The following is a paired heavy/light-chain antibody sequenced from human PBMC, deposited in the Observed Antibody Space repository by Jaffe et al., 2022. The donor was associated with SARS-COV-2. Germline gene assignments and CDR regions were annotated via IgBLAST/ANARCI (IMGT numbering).Heavy chain of an antibody. V-gene: IGHV3-15*01. D-gene: IGHD2-2*01. CDR3: TTGGRKLVGFVLVPAAIN. Sequence: EVQLVESGGGLVKPGESLRLSCAASGFTFSKAWMNWVRQAPGKGLEWVGRIKSKTDGETTDYAAPVKGRFTISRDDSKNTLYLQMNSLKTEDTAVYYCTTGGRKLVGFVLVPAAINWGQGTLVTVSS. CDR2: IKSKTDGETT. CDR1: GFTFSKAW. J-gene: IGHJ4*02.
Light chain of an antibody. J-gene: IGKJ4*01. Sequence: DIQMTQSPSTLSASVGDRVTITCRASQSISSWLAWYQQKPGKAPKLLIYKASSLESGVPSRFSGSGSGTEFTLTISSLQPDDFATYYCQQYNSDSSFGGGTKVAIK. V-gene: IGKV1-5*03. CDR2: KAS. CDR1: QSISSW. CDR3: QQYNSDSS.